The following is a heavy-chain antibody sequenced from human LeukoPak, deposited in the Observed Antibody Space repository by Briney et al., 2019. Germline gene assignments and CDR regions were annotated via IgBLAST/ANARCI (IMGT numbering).Heavy chain of an antibody. CDR1: GGSISSHL. CDR3: ARDHLPAAAPGYYMDV. CDR2: IYHSVST. D-gene: IGHD6-13*01. J-gene: IGHJ6*03. V-gene: IGHV4-59*11. Sequence: SEALSLTCTVSGGSISSHLWSWIQQPPGKGLEWIGYIYHSVSTNYNPSLKSRVTMSVDTSKNQFSLKLSSVTAADTAVYYCARDHLPAAAPGYYMDVWGKGTTVTVSS.